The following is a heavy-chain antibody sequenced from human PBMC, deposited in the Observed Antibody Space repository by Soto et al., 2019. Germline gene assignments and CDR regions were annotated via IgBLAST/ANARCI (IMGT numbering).Heavy chain of an antibody. J-gene: IGHJ6*02. CDR1: GYTFTSSA. CDR3: ARGGWELNYYYGMDV. V-gene: IGHV1-3*01. D-gene: IGHD1-26*01. CDR2: INAGNGNT. Sequence: ASVKVSCKASGYTFTSSAMHWVRQAPGQRLEWMGWINAGNGNTEYSQKFQGRVTITRDTSASTAYMELSSLRSEDTAVYYCARGGWELNYYYGMDVWGQGTTVTVSS.